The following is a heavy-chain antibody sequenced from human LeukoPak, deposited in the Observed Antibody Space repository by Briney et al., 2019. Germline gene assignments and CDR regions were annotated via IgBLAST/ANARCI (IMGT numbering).Heavy chain of an antibody. CDR2: ISAYNGNT. CDR1: GYTFTSYG. J-gene: IGHJ5*02. Sequence: GASVKVSCKASGYTFTSYGISWVGQAPGQGLEWMGWISAYNGNTNYAQKLQGRVTMTTDTSTSTAYMELRSLRSDDTAVYYCARLVYYDSSGYYYLWFDPWGQGTLVTVSS. CDR3: ARLVYYDSSGYYYLWFDP. D-gene: IGHD3-22*01. V-gene: IGHV1-18*01.